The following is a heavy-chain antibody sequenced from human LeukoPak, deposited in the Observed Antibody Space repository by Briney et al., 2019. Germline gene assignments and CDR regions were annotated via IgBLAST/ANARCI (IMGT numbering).Heavy chain of an antibody. CDR1: GFTFSSYA. Sequence: PGGSLRLSCAASGFTFSSYAMSWVRQAPGKGLEWVSGISGSGGSTSYAESVKGRFTISRDNAKNSVYLQIDSLRAEDTAVYYCARDERRYCSDSSCYPGDYWGQGTLVTVSS. CDR3: ARDERRYCSDSSCYPGDY. D-gene: IGHD2-2*01. CDR2: ISGSGGST. J-gene: IGHJ4*02. V-gene: IGHV3-23*01.